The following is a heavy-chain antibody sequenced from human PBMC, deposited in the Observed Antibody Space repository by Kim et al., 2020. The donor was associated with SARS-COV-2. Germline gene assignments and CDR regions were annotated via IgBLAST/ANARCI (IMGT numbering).Heavy chain of an antibody. Sequence: SVKVSCKASGGTFSSYAISWVRQAPGQGLEWMVGIIPIFGTANYAQKFQGRVTITADESTSTAYMELSSLRSEDTAVYYCAGGAARRYNWFDPWGQGTLVTVSS. CDR3: AGGAARRYNWFDP. CDR1: GGTFSSYA. J-gene: IGHJ5*02. CDR2: IIPIFGTA. D-gene: IGHD6-6*01. V-gene: IGHV1-69*13.